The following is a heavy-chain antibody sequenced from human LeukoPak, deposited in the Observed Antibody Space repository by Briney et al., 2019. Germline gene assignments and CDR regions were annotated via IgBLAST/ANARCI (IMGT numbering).Heavy chain of an antibody. J-gene: IGHJ4*02. CDR2: ISSSSSYI. CDR1: GFTFSSYS. CDR3: ARGGYSSGWYAFDY. D-gene: IGHD6-19*01. Sequence: PGGSLRLSCAASGFTFSSYSMNWVRQAPGKGLEWVSSISSSSSYIYYADSVKGRFTISRDNAKNSLYLQMNSLRAEDTAVYYCARGGYSSGWYAFDYWGQGTLVTVSS. V-gene: IGHV3-21*01.